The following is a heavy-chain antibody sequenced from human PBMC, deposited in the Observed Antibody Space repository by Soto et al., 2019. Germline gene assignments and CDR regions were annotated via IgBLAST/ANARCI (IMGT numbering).Heavy chain of an antibody. CDR1: GFTFSDYY. V-gene: IGHV3-11*01. CDR3: ARDWNVRGVINYGMDV. J-gene: IGHJ6*02. D-gene: IGHD3-10*01. CDR2: SSSSGSTI. Sequence: GGSLRLSCAASGFTFSDYYMSWSRQAPGKGLEWVSYSSSSGSTIYYADSVKGRFTISRDNAMNSLYLQMNSLRAEDTAVYYCARDWNVRGVINYGMDVWGQGTTVTVSS.